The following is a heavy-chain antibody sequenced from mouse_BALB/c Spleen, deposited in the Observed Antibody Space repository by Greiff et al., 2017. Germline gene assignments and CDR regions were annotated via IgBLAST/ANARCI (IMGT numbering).Heavy chain of an antibody. V-gene: IGHV14-3*02. CDR1: GFNIKDTY. CDR3: AIGTTYAMDY. D-gene: IGHD2-14*01. J-gene: IGHJ4*01. Sequence: EVQRVESGAELVKPGASVKLSCTASGFNIKDTYMHWVKQRPEQGLEWIGRIDPANGNTKYDPKFQGKATITADTSSNTAYLQLSSLTSEDTAVYYCAIGTTYAMDYWGQGTSVTVSS. CDR2: IDPANGNT.